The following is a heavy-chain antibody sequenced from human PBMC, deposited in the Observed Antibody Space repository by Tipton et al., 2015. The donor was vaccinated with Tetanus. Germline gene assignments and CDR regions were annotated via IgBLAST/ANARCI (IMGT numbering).Heavy chain of an antibody. CDR1: GGSITKDY. J-gene: IGHJ4*02. CDR2: ISHSGSP. V-gene: IGHV4-59*01. Sequence: LRLSCNVSGGSITKDYWSWIRQSPGKTLEWIGYISHSGSPNYNPSLKSRATVPVDTSKNQFSLDLTSVTAADTGVYYCAGSQWLDGFIFDYWGQGSLVTVAS. CDR3: AGSQWLDGFIFDY. D-gene: IGHD6-19*01.